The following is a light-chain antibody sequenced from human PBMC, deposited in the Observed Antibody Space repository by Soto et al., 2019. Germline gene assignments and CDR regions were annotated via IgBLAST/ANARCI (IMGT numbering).Light chain of an antibody. CDR2: EVS. CDR3: SLYTTSSPLV. CDR1: SSDVGDVGCYNR. J-gene: IGLJ3*02. V-gene: IGLV2-18*01. Sequence: QSVLTQPPSVSGSPGQSVTISCTGTSSDVGDVGCYNRVSWYQQPPGTAPKLMIYEVSNRPSGVPDRFSGSKSGNTASLTISGLQAEDEADYYCSLYTTSSPLVFGGGTKLTVL.